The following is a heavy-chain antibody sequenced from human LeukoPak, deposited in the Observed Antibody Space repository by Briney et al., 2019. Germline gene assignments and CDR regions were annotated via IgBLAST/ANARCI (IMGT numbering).Heavy chain of an antibody. CDR2: IKQDGSEK. CDR3: ARAMDV. CDR1: GFTFSNYW. Sequence: GGSLRLSCAASGFTFSNYWMNWVRQAPGKGLEWVANIKQDGSEKFYVDSVKGRFTISRDNAKNSLYLQMNSLRAEDTAVYYCARAMDVWGQGTTVTVS. J-gene: IGHJ6*02. V-gene: IGHV3-7*04.